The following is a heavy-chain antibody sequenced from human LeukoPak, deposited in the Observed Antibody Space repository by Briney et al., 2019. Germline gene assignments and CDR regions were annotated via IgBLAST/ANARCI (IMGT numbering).Heavy chain of an antibody. CDR2: IYSSGST. D-gene: IGHD6-13*01. J-gene: IGHJ4*02. CDR3: AKDTQLIAAAGRTPFDY. CDR1: GGSIINYY. Sequence: SETLSLTCTVSGGSIINYYWNWIRQPPGKGLEWIGYIYSSGSTNYNPSLKSRVIISVDTSKNQFSLKLSSVTAADTAVYYCAKDTQLIAAAGRTPFDYWGQGTLVTVSS. V-gene: IGHV4-59*01.